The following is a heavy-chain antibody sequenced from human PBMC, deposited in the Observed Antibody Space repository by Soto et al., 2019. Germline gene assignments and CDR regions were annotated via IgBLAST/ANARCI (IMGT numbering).Heavy chain of an antibody. D-gene: IGHD2-15*01. V-gene: IGHV6-1*01. J-gene: IGHJ3*02. CDR3: AREDDVVVVAATPFAFDI. CDR2: TYYRSKWYN. CDR1: GDSVSSNSAA. Sequence: SQTLSLTCAISGDSVSSNSAAWHWIRQSPSRGLEWLGRTYYRSKWYNDYAVSVKSRITINPDKSKNQFSLQLNSVTPEDTAVYYCAREDDVVVVAATPFAFDIWGQGTMVTVSS.